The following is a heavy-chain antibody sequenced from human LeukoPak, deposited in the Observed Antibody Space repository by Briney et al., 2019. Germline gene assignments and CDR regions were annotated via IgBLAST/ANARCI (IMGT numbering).Heavy chain of an antibody. V-gene: IGHV4-39*07. D-gene: IGHD1-1*01. J-gene: IGHJ2*01. CDR2: IYYTGST. Sequence: PSETLSLTCTVSGGTISSSDYFWVWIRQPPGKGLEWLRNIYYTGSTYYNPSLKSRVTLSIDTSKNQFSLKLSSVTATDTAVYYCAGIWRAWYFDLWGRGTLVTVSS. CDR3: AGIWRAWYFDL. CDR1: GGTISSSDYF.